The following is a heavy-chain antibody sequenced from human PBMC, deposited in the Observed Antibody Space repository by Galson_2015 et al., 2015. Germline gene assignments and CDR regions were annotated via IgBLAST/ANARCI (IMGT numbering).Heavy chain of an antibody. CDR3: AKAGVGAAGASSYYMDF. CDR2: ISGSGGST. CDR1: GFTFSSYG. V-gene: IGHV3-23*01. Sequence: SLRLSCAASGFTFSSYGMSWVRQAPGKGLEWVSGISGSGGSTYHADSVKGRFTFSRDNSKNTLYLQMNSLRAEDTAVYYCAKAGVGAAGASSYYMDFWGQGTLVTVSS. D-gene: IGHD6-13*01. J-gene: IGHJ4*02.